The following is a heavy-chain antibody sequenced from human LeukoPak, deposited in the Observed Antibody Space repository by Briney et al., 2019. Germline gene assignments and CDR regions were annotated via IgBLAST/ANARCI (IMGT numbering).Heavy chain of an antibody. J-gene: IGHJ4*02. D-gene: IGHD6-13*01. CDR2: ITWDGDST. CDR1: GFTFDDYA. CDR3: AKGTSSWLDY. V-gene: IGHV3-43D*03. Sequence: PGGSLRLSCAASGFTFDDYAMHWVRQAPGKGLEWVSLITWDGDSTYYADSVKGRFTISRDNSKNYLYLQMNSLRAEDTALYYCAKGTSSWLDYWGQGTLITVSS.